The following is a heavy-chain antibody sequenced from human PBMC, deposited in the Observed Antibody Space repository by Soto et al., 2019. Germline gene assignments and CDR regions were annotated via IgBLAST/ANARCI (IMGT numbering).Heavy chain of an antibody. CDR2: ISGDGKTT. J-gene: IGHJ6*02. D-gene: IGHD2-8*02. Sequence: EVQVLESGGGLLQPGGSLRLSCVASGFTFNAHAMTWVRQGPGMGLEWTSTISGDGKTTHYADSVKGRFTVSRDNSKNTLSLQMNIRRAEDTATYYCVKDWTGNTCPCLDVWGQGTTVTVSS. V-gene: IGHV3-23*01. CDR3: VKDWTGNTCPCLDV. CDR1: GFTFNAHA.